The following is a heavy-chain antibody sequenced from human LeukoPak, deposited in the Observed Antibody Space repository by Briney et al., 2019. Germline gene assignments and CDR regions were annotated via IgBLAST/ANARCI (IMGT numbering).Heavy chain of an antibody. Sequence: LRLSCAASGFTFSSYAMSWVRQAPGKGLEWIGYIYYSGSTYYNPSLKSRVTISVDTSKNQFSLKLSSMTAADTAVYYCARVSYGGNPFFDYWGQGTLVTVSS. CDR2: IYYSGST. V-gene: IGHV4-31*02. D-gene: IGHD1-26*01. CDR1: GFTFSSYA. J-gene: IGHJ4*02. CDR3: ARVSYGGNPFFDY.